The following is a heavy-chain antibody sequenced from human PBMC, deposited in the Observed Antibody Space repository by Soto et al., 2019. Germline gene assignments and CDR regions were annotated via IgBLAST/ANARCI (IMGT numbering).Heavy chain of an antibody. CDR1: GGSISSGGYY. V-gene: IGHV4-31*03. J-gene: IGHJ6*02. CDR2: IYYSGST. Sequence: SETLSLTCTVSGGSISSGGYYWSWIRQHPGKGLEWIGYIYYSGSTYYNPSLKSRVTISVDTSKNQFSLKLSSVTAADTAVYYCARAIGANPTSGFGMDVWGQGTTVTVS. D-gene: IGHD3-10*01. CDR3: ARAIGANPTSGFGMDV.